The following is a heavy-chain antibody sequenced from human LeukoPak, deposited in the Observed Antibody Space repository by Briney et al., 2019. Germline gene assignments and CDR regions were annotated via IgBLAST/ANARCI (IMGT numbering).Heavy chain of an antibody. CDR3: AKSDSTGYYLGAFDY. D-gene: IGHD3-22*01. V-gene: IGHV3-30*18. Sequence: GGSLRLSCAASGFTSSSYGMHWVRQAPGKGLEWVAVISYDGRNKDYADSVKGRFTISRDTSKNTLYLQMTSLRAEDTAVYYCAKSDSTGYYLGAFDYWGQGTLVTVSS. CDR1: GFTSSSYG. J-gene: IGHJ4*02. CDR2: ISYDGRNK.